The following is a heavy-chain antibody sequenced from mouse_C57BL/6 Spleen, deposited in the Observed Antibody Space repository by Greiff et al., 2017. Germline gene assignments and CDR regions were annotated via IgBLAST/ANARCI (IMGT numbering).Heavy chain of an antibody. CDR3: ARESNYAMDY. Sequence: EVQVVESGGGLVKPGGSLKLSCAASGFTFSSYTMSWVRQTPEKRLEWVATISGGGGNTYYPDSVKGRFTISRDNAKNTLYLQMSSLRSEDTALYYCARESNYAMDYWGQGTSVTVSS. J-gene: IGHJ4*01. V-gene: IGHV5-9*01. CDR2: ISGGGGNT. CDR1: GFTFSSYT.